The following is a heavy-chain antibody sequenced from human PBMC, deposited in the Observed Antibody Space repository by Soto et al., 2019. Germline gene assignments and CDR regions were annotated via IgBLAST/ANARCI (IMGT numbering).Heavy chain of an antibody. CDR2: INSDGSST. D-gene: IGHD5-18*01. CDR1: GFTFSSYW. J-gene: IGHJ6*03. V-gene: IGHV3-74*01. Sequence: EVQLVESGGGLVQPGGSLRLSCAASGFTFSSYWMHWVRQAPGKGLVWVSRINSDGSSTSYVDSVKGRFTISRDNAKNTLYLQMNSLRAEDTAVYYCARDLIQLRYYYYYMDVWGKGTTVTVSS. CDR3: ARDLIQLRYYYYYMDV.